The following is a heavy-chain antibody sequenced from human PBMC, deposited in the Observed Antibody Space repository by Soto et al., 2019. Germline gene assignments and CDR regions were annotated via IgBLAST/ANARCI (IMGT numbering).Heavy chain of an antibody. CDR3: ARDVSSDTTGFRGYDL. D-gene: IGHD3-10*01. V-gene: IGHV1-69*01. Sequence: QLHLVQSGAEVKKAGSSVKVSCKASGGTVSSYAITWVRQAPGKGLEWMGVFIPIFVSAHYAPKFQGRITITADESTSTAYMELSGLKSADTAIYYCARDVSSDTTGFRGYDLWGQGTQVTVSS. CDR2: FIPIFVSA. CDR1: GGTVSSYA. J-gene: IGHJ4*02.